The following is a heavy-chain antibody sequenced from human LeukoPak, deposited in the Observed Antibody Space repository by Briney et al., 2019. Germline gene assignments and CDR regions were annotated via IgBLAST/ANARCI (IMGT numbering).Heavy chain of an antibody. CDR1: GGSISSSSYY. CDR3: ARVLDSSAYYDY. V-gene: IGHV4-39*01. CDR2: IYYSGST. J-gene: IGHJ4*02. Sequence: SETLSLTCTVSGGSISSSSYYWGWIRQPPGKGLEWIGIIYYSGSTYYNPSLKSRVTISVDTSQNQFSLKLSSVTAADTAVYYCARVLDSSAYYDYWGQGTLVTVSS. D-gene: IGHD3-22*01.